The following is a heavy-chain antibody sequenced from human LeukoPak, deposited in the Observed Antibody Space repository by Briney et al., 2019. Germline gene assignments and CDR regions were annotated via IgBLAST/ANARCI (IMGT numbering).Heavy chain of an antibody. V-gene: IGHV3-9*01. CDR3: ARGTAGSYYLKSAKLDY. J-gene: IGHJ4*02. Sequence: SGFXXXDYAMYWVRHPPGKGLEWVSGISWSGGDIVYADSVKGRFTISRDNSKSSLFLEMNSLRAEDTAFYYCARGTAGSYYLKSAKLDYWGQGTLVTVSS. CDR1: GFXXXDYA. CDR2: ISWSGGDI. D-gene: IGHD3-10*01.